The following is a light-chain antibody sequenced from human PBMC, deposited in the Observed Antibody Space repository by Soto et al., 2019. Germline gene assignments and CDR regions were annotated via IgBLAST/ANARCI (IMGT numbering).Light chain of an antibody. CDR3: SSYTSSSPV. J-gene: IGLJ2*01. Sequence: QSVLTQPASVSGSPGQSITISCTGTSSDVGGYNYVSWYQQHPGKAPKLMIYDVSNRPSGVSNRFSGSKSGNTASLTISGLQAEDEADYCCSSYTSSSPVFGGGTNLTVL. CDR2: DVS. CDR1: SSDVGGYNY. V-gene: IGLV2-14*01.